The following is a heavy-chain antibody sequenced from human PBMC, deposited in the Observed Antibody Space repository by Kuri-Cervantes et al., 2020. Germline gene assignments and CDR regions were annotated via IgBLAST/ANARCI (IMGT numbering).Heavy chain of an antibody. CDR2: IIPIFGTA. D-gene: IGHD6-6*01. V-gene: IGHV1-69*15. J-gene: IGHJ3*02. CDR1: GGTFSSYA. CDR3: AREDGSSSVAFDI. Sequence: SVKVSCKASGGTFSSYATSWVRQAPGQGLEWMGRIIPIFGTANYAQKFQGRVTITADESTSTAYMELSSLRSEDTAVYYCAREDGSSSVAFDIWGQGTMVTVSS.